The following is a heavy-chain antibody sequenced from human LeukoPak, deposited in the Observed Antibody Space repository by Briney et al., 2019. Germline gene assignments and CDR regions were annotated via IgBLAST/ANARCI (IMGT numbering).Heavy chain of an antibody. CDR2: INPNSGGT. J-gene: IGHJ6*03. D-gene: IGHD4-17*01. CDR3: ARENDYGDYGDYMDV. V-gene: IGHV1-2*02. CDR1: GYTFTGYY. Sequence: ASVKVSCKASGYTFTGYYMHWVRQAPGQGLEWMGWINPNSGGTNYAQRFQGRVTMTRDTSISTAYMELSRLRSDDTAVYYCARENDYGDYGDYMDVWGKGTTVTVSS.